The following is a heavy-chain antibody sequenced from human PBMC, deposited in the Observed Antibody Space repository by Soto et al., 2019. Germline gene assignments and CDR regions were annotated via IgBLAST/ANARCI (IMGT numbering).Heavy chain of an antibody. V-gene: IGHV3-23*01. CDR2: ISGSGVST. J-gene: IGHJ4*02. Sequence: GGSLRLSCAASGFTFSSYAMSWVRQAPGKGLEWVSGISGSGVSTHYADSVKGRFTISRDDSKNTLYLQMNSLRAEDTAVYYCAKEVGYSSGYDYFDYWGQRTLVTVS. D-gene: IGHD6-19*01. CDR1: GFTFSSYA. CDR3: AKEVGYSSGYDYFDY.